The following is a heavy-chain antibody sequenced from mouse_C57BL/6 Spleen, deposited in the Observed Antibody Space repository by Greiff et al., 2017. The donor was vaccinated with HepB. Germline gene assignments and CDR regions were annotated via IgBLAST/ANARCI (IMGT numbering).Heavy chain of an antibody. V-gene: IGHV1-50*01. J-gene: IGHJ4*01. CDR3: ARGGQYYYGSSYAMDY. CDR2: IDPSDSYT. CDR1: GYTFTSYW. Sequence: QVQLQQPGAELVKPGASVKLSCKASGYTFTSYWMQWVKQRPGQGLEWIGEIDPSDSYTNYNQKFKGKATLTVDTSSSTAYMQLSSLTSEDSAVYYCARGGQYYYGSSYAMDYWGLGTSVTVSS. D-gene: IGHD1-1*01.